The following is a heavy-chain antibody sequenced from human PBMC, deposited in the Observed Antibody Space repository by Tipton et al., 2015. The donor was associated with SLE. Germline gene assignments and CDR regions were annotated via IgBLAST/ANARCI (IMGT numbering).Heavy chain of an antibody. J-gene: IGHJ6*03. V-gene: IGHV4-59*07. CDR3: TRGHFNSGTFPYYNYYYYMDV. Sequence: TLSLTCSVSGVSISGYYCSWSRQPPGKGLEWVGFIYHNGATKYNPSLKNRLSISIDTTKNQFSLKLTSVTAADSAVYYCTRGHFNSGTFPYYNYYYYMDVWGKGTAVTVSS. D-gene: IGHD3-10*01. CDR1: GVSISGYY. CDR2: IYHNGAT.